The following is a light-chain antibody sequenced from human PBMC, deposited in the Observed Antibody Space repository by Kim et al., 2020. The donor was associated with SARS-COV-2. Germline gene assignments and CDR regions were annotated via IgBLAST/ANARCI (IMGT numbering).Light chain of an antibody. V-gene: IGLV2-23*01. Sequence: PGQPITISCTGTSSDVGSYNLVSWYQQHPGKAPKLMIYEGSKRPSGVSNRFSGSKSGNTASLTISGLQAEDEADYYCCSYAGSVVFGGGTQLTVL. CDR3: CSYAGSVV. J-gene: IGLJ2*01. CDR2: EGS. CDR1: SSDVGSYNL.